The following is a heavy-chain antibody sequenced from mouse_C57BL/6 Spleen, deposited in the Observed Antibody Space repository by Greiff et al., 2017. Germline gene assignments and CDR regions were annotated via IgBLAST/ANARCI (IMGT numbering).Heavy chain of an antibody. Sequence: QVQLQQPGAELVRPGTSVKLSCKASGYTFTSYWMHWVKQRPGQGLEWIGVIDPSDSYTNYNQKFKGKATLTVDTSSSTAYMQLSSLTSEDSAVYYCAMDGNLRGAMDYWGQGTSVTVSS. CDR3: AMDGNLRGAMDY. J-gene: IGHJ4*01. D-gene: IGHD2-1*01. CDR2: IDPSDSYT. CDR1: GYTFTSYW. V-gene: IGHV1-59*01.